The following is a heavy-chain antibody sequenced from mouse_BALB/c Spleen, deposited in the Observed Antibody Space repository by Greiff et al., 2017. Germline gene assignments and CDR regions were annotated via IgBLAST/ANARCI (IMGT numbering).Heavy chain of an antibody. CDR1: GFSLTSYG. CDR3: AYYDYDNAMDY. Sequence: QVQLKESGPGLVAPSQSLSITCTVSGFSLTSYGVHWVRQPPGKGLEWLGVIWAGGSTNYNSALMSRLSISKDNSKSQVFLKMNSLQTDDTAMYYCAYYDYDNAMDYWGQGTSVTVSS. D-gene: IGHD2-4*01. J-gene: IGHJ4*01. CDR2: IWAGGST. V-gene: IGHV2-9*02.